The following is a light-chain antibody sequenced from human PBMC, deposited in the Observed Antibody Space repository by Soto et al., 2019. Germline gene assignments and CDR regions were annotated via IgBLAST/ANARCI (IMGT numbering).Light chain of an antibody. CDR1: QTISSW. CDR3: QQYNSSPWT. J-gene: IGKJ1*01. Sequence: DIKMTQSPSTLSGSVGNRVTITYLASQTISSWLAWYQQKPGKAPKLLIYKASTLKSGVPSRFSGSGSGTEFTLTISSLQPDDFATYYCQQYNSSPWTFGQGTKVDI. CDR2: KAS. V-gene: IGKV1-5*03.